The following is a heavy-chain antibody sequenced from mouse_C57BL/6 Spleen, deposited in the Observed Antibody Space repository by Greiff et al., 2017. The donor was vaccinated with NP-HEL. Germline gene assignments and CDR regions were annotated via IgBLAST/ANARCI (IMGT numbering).Heavy chain of an antibody. D-gene: IGHD2-5*01. V-gene: IGHV5-6*01. CDR2: ISSGGSYT. Sequence: EVQGVESGGDLVKPGGSLKLSCAASGFTFSSYGMSWVRQTPDKRLEWVATISSGGSYTYYPDSVKGRFTISRDNAKNTLYLQMSSLKSEDTAMYYCARPAYYSNHGYFDVWGTGTTVTVSS. J-gene: IGHJ1*03. CDR3: ARPAYYSNHGYFDV. CDR1: GFTFSSYG.